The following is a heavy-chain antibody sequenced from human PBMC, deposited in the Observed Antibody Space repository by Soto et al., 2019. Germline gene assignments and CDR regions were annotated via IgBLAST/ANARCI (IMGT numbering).Heavy chain of an antibody. D-gene: IGHD6-19*01. Sequence: GGSLILSCAASGFTFSSYAMSWVRQAPGKGLEWVSAISGSGGSTYYADSVKGRFTISRDNSKNTLYLQMNSLRAEDTAVYYCAKDGTVAGTNPYYFDYWGQGTLVTVSS. V-gene: IGHV3-23*01. CDR2: ISGSGGST. CDR3: AKDGTVAGTNPYYFDY. J-gene: IGHJ4*02. CDR1: GFTFSSYA.